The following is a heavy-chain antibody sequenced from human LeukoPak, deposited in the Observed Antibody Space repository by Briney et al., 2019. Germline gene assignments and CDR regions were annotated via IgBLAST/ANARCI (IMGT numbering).Heavy chain of an antibody. V-gene: IGHV1-18*04. CDR1: GYTFTSYD. J-gene: IGHJ4*02. Sequence: ASVKVSCKAFGYTFTSYDISWVRQAPGQGLEWMGWISVYNGNTNYAQKLQGRVTMTTDTSTSTAYMELRSLRSDDTAVYYCARKAAAVDFDYWGQGTLVTVSS. D-gene: IGHD6-13*01. CDR2: ISVYNGNT. CDR3: ARKAAAVDFDY.